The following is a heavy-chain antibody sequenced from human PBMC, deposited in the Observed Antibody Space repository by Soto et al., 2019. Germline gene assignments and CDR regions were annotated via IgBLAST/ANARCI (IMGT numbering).Heavy chain of an antibody. D-gene: IGHD1-1*01. CDR1: GGSFSGYY. Sequence: QVQLQQWGAGLLKPSETLSLTCAVYGGSFSGYYWSWIRQPPGKGLEWIGEINHSGSTNYNPSLKSRATISVDTSKNQFALKLSSVAAADTAVYYCARGGGSRSGPFDYWGQGSLVTVSS. J-gene: IGHJ4*02. CDR2: INHSGST. CDR3: ARGGGSRSGPFDY. V-gene: IGHV4-34*01.